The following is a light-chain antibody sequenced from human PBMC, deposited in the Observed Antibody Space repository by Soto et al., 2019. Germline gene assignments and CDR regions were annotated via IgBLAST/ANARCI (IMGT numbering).Light chain of an antibody. CDR1: QSVSSN. CDR2: GAS. Sequence: EIVLTQSPATLSVSPGERATLSCRASQSVSSNLAWYQQKPGQALRLLIYGASTRATGIPARFSGSGSGTEFTLTISSLQSEDFAVYYCQQYNNWPQTFGQGTKVDI. CDR3: QQYNNWPQT. V-gene: IGKV3-15*01. J-gene: IGKJ1*01.